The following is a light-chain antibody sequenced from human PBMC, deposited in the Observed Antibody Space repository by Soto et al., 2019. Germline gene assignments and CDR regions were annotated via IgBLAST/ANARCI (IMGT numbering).Light chain of an antibody. CDR1: QSITSN. V-gene: IGKV3-15*01. CDR2: AAS. Sequence: IVLNQSPGTLSLSPGERATLPRRASQSITSNLAWYQQKPGQAPRLLIYAASTRATGIPARFSGSGSGTEFTLTISSLQSEDFAVYYCQQYNEWPSWTFGQGTKVDI. J-gene: IGKJ1*01. CDR3: QQYNEWPSWT.